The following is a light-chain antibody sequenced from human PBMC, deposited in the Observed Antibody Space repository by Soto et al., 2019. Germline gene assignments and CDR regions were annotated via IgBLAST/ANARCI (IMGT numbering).Light chain of an antibody. CDR2: DVS. Sequence: QSALTQPASVSGSPGQSITISCTGTSSDVGGYNYVSWYQQHPGKAPKVMIYDVSNRPSGVSNRFSGSKSGNMASLTISGLQAEDEADYYCSSYTSSSTLLVFGTGTKVTVL. CDR3: SSYTSSSTLLV. J-gene: IGLJ1*01. CDR1: SSDVGGYNY. V-gene: IGLV2-14*01.